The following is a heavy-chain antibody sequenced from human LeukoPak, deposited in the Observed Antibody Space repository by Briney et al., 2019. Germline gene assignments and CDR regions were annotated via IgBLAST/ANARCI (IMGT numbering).Heavy chain of an antibody. CDR1: GGSMRSGSFY. D-gene: IGHD5-24*01. CDR3: AGRDGGFDY. Sequence: SETLSLTCTISGGSMRSGSFYWNWIRQPAGRGLEWIGHVYSTGSTKYNPSLKSRLSISIDTWTNQFSLNLQSVTAADTAVYYCAGRDGGFDYWGQGTLVTVSS. V-gene: IGHV4-61*09. J-gene: IGHJ4*02. CDR2: VYSTGST.